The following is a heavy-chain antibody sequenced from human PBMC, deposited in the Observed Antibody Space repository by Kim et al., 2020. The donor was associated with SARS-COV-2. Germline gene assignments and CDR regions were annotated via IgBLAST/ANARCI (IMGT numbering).Heavy chain of an antibody. CDR3: ARGTLEAAAGTFDY. CDR1: GGSFSGYY. J-gene: IGHJ4*02. Sequence: SETLSLICAVYGGSFSGYYWSWIRQPPGKGLEWIGEINHSGSTNYNPSLKSRVTISVDTSKNQFSLKLSSVTAADTAVYYCARGTLEAAAGTFDYWGQGTLVTVSS. D-gene: IGHD6-13*01. CDR2: INHSGST. V-gene: IGHV4-34*01.